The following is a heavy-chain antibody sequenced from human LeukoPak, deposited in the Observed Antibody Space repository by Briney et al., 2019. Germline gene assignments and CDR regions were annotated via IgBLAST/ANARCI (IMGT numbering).Heavy chain of an antibody. CDR1: GGSISSYY. CDR3: ARDMARGNLDY. Sequence: SETLSLTCTVSGGSISSYYWSWIRQPPGKGLEWIGEINHSGSTNYNPSLKSRVTISVDTSKNQFSLKLSSVTAADTAVYYCARDMARGNLDYWGQGTLVTVSS. V-gene: IGHV4-34*01. J-gene: IGHJ4*02. CDR2: INHSGST. D-gene: IGHD4-23*01.